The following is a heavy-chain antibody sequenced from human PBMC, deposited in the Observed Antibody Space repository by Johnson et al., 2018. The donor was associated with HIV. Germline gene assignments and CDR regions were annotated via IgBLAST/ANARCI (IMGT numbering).Heavy chain of an antibody. CDR3: ARDSSTTDVAFDI. CDR2: IRYDGSNT. V-gene: IGHV3-30*02. Sequence: VQLVESGGGVVQPGGSLRLSCAASGFTLNSYGMHWVRQAPGKGLEWVAFIRYDGSNTYYGDSMKGRFTISRDNAKNSLYLQMNSLRGEDTAVYYCARDSSTTDVAFDIWGQGTMVTVSS. J-gene: IGHJ3*02. D-gene: IGHD1-14*01. CDR1: GFTLNSYG.